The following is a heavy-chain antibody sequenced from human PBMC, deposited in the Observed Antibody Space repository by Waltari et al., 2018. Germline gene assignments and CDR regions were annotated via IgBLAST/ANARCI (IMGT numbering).Heavy chain of an antibody. V-gene: IGHV4-38-2*02. J-gene: IGHJ2*01. CDR3: ARDQSIAARPDWYFDL. D-gene: IGHD6-6*01. Sequence: VQLVESGGGLVQPGGSLRLSCAASGFTFSSYSMNWVRQPPGKGLEWIGSIYHSGSTYYNPSLKSRVTISVDTSKNQFSLKLSSVTAADTAVYYCARDQSIAARPDWYFDLWGRGTLVTVSS. CDR1: GFTFSSYS. CDR2: IYHSGST.